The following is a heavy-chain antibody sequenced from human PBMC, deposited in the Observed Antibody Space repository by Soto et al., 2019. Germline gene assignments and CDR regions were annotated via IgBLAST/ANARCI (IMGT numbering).Heavy chain of an antibody. Sequence: GGSLRLSCAASGFTFSSYSMSWVRQAPGKGLEWVSSISSSSSYIYYADSVKGRFTISRDNAKNSLYLQMNSLRAEDTAVYYCAADFEYSSSSEGYWGQGTLVTVSS. CDR2: ISSSSSYI. CDR1: GFTFSSYS. D-gene: IGHD6-6*01. J-gene: IGHJ4*02. CDR3: AADFEYSSSSEGY. V-gene: IGHV3-21*01.